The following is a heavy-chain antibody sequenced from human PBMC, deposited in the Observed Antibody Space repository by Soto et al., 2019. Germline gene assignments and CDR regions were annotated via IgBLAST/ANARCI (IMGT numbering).Heavy chain of an antibody. J-gene: IGHJ6*03. Sequence: EASVKVSCKASGYTFTSYYMHWVRQAPGQGLEWMGIINTSGGSTSYAQKFQGRVTMTRDTSTSTVYMELSSLRSEDTAVYYCARDEGYNYGSGSYGYYYMDVWGKGTTVTVSS. CDR1: GYTFTSYY. D-gene: IGHD3-10*01. CDR2: INTSGGST. V-gene: IGHV1-46*03. CDR3: ARDEGYNYGSGSYGYYYMDV.